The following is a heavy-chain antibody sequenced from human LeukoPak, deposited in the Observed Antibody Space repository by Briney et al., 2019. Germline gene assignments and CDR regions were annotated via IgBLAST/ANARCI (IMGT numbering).Heavy chain of an antibody. Sequence: GASVNVSCKASGYTFTDYYIHWARQAPGQGLEWMGWINPNSGGTNYAQKFQGRVTVTRDTSISTAYMELTGLRSDDTAVYYCARQRDSSWVYYYYMDVWGKGTTVTVSS. CDR1: GYTFTDYY. CDR2: INPNSGGT. J-gene: IGHJ6*03. V-gene: IGHV1-2*02. D-gene: IGHD6-13*01. CDR3: ARQRDSSWVYYYYMDV.